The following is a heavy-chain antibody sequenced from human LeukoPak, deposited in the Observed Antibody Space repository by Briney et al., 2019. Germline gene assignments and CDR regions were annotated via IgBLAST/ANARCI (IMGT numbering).Heavy chain of an antibody. V-gene: IGHV1-46*01. Sequence: ASVKVSCKASGYTFTSYYMHWVRQAPGQGLEWMGIINPSGGSTSYAQKLQGRVIMTTDTSTSTAYMELRSLRSDDTAVYFCARGPKGIAAAGPDNFDYWGQGILVTVSS. CDR2: INPSGGST. J-gene: IGHJ4*02. D-gene: IGHD6-13*01. CDR3: ARGPKGIAAAGPDNFDY. CDR1: GYTFTSYY.